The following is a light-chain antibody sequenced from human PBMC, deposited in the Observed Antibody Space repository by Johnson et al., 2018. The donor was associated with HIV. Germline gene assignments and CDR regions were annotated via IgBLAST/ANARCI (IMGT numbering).Light chain of an antibody. J-gene: IGLJ1*01. CDR3: GTWDSSLSAYV. CDR1: SSNIGHNY. V-gene: IGLV1-51*01. CDR2: DTS. Sequence: QSVLTQPPSVSAAPGQKVTISCSGSSSNIGHNYVSWYQQLPGTAPKVLIYDTSKRPSGIPDRFSGSKSGTSATLGITGLQTGDEADYYCGTWDSSLSAYVFGTGTKVTVL.